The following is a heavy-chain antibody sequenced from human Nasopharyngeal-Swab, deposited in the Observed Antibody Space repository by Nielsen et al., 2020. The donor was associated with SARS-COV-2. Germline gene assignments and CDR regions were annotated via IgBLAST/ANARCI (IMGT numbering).Heavy chain of an antibody. CDR1: GFTFSSYA. V-gene: IGHV3-23*01. CDR2: ISGSGGST. J-gene: IGHJ4*02. Sequence: GESLKISCAASGFTFSSYAMSWVRQAPGKGLEWVSAISGSGGSTYYADFVKGRFTISRDNSKNTLYLQMNSLRAEDTAVYYCAAGGDSSPSTFDYWGQGTLVTVSS. CDR3: AAGGDSSPSTFDY. D-gene: IGHD6-6*01.